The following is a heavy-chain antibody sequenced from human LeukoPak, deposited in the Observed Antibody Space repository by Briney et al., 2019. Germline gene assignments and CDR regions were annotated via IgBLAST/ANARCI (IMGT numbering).Heavy chain of an antibody. Sequence: PSETLSLTCTVPGGSISSSSYYWGWIRQPPGKGLEWIGSIYYSGSTYYNPSLKSRVTISVDTSKNQFSLKLSSVTAADTAVYYCASHFAGGATNVYYFDYWGQGTLVTVSS. CDR1: GGSISSSSYY. CDR2: IYYSGST. CDR3: ASHFAGGATNVYYFDY. D-gene: IGHD1-26*01. J-gene: IGHJ4*02. V-gene: IGHV4-39*01.